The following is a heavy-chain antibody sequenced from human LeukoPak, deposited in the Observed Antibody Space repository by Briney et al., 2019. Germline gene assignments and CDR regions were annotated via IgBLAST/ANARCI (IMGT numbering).Heavy chain of an antibody. J-gene: IGHJ2*01. Sequence: ASVKVSCKASGYTFTSYYMHWVRQAPGQGLEWMGIINPSGGSTSCAQKFQGRVTMTRDTSTSTVYMELSSLRSEDTAVYYCARDDSSSSWSVYNWYFDLWGRGTLVTVSS. CDR1: GYTFTSYY. V-gene: IGHV1-46*03. CDR2: INPSGGST. CDR3: ARDDSSSSWSVYNWYFDL. D-gene: IGHD6-13*01.